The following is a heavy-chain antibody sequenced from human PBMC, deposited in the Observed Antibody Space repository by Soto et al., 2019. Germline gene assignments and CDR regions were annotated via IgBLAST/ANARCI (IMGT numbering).Heavy chain of an antibody. J-gene: IGHJ6*03. D-gene: IGHD4-17*01. V-gene: IGHV3-9*01. CDR3: AKDKVTKGSYSYYMDV. Sequence: EVQLVESGGDLVQPGRSLRLSCAASGFTFEDYAMHWVRQAPGKGLEWVSGITWNSGSIDYADSVKGRFTISRDNARNSLYLQMNSLRREDTALYYCAKDKVTKGSYSYYMDVWGKGNTVTVSS. CDR2: ITWNSGSI. CDR1: GFTFEDYA.